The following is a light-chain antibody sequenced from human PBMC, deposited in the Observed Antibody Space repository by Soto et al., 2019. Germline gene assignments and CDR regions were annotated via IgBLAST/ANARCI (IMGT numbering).Light chain of an antibody. CDR1: QTLNNNS. CDR2: DAS. Sequence: EIVLTQSPDTLSLSPGERATLSCRASQTLNNNSLAWYQQKPGQAPTLLLFDASIRDTGIPARFSGSGSGTDFTLTIRRLESEDFAVYYCQQYDSWLRTFGQGTRVDIK. V-gene: IGKV3-20*01. CDR3: QQYDSWLRT. J-gene: IGKJ5*01.